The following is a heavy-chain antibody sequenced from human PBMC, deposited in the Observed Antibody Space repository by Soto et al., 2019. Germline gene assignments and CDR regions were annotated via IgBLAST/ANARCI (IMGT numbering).Heavy chain of an antibody. D-gene: IGHD2-21*02. CDR3: ARGLTSFSNPYYFDY. J-gene: IGHJ4*02. Sequence: GESLKISCKGFGYSFTSYWIGWVRQMPGKGLEYMGIIYPGDYDTRYSPSFRGQVSISVDNSISTACLQWSSLKASDTAIYYCARGLTSFSNPYYFDYWGQGTLVTVSS. CDR2: IYPGDYDT. CDR1: GYSFTSYW. V-gene: IGHV5-51*01.